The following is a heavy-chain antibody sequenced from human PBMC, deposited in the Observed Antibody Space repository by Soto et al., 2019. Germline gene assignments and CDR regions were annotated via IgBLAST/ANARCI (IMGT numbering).Heavy chain of an antibody. CDR3: ARDRRDFWSGPYYHYRMDV. D-gene: IGHD3-3*01. CDR2: IYYSGST. Sequence: PSETLSLTCTVSGGSISSYYWSWIRQPPGKGLEWIGYIYYSGSTNYNPSLKSRVTISVDTSKNQFSLKLSSVTAADTAVYYCARDRRDFWSGPYYHYRMDVWGQGTTVTVSS. CDR1: GGSISSYY. J-gene: IGHJ6*02. V-gene: IGHV4-59*01.